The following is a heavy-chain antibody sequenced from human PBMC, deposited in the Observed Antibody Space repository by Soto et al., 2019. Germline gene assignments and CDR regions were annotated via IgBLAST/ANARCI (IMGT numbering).Heavy chain of an antibody. V-gene: IGHV4-34*01. CDR3: ERRKLAYCGGDCYSSYNWYGP. Sequence: SETLSLTCAVYGGSFSGYYWSWIRQPPGKGLEWIGEINHSGSTNYNPSLKSRVTISVDTSKNQFSLKLSSVTAADTAVYYFERRKLAYCGGDCYSSYNWYGPWGQGTLVTVSS. J-gene: IGHJ5*02. CDR1: GGSFSGYY. D-gene: IGHD2-21*02. CDR2: INHSGST.